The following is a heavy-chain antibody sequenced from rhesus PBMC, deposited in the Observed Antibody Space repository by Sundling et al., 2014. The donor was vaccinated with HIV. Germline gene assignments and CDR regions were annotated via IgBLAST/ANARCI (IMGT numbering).Heavy chain of an antibody. V-gene: IGHV3-103*01. CDR2: ISSGGDYT. J-gene: IGHJ4*01. CDR3: TKDPDTLFDF. D-gene: IGHD5-12*01. Sequence: EVQLVESGGDLVQPGGSLRLSCAASGFTFSIYGMHWVRQAPGKGLEWISTISSGGDYTSYAYSVKGRFTISRDNSKNTLSLQMTSLNTEDTAMYYCTKDPDTLFDFWGQGVLVTVSS. CDR1: GFTFSIYG.